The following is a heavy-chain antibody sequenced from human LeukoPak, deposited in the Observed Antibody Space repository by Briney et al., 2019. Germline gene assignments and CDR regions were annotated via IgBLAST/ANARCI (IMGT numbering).Heavy chain of an antibody. Sequence: GGSLRLSCEASGFTVSSNYMSWVRQAPGKGLEWVSVIYGGGSTYYADSVKGRFTISRDNSKNTLYLQMNSLRAEDTAVYYCAKAEYSSSSVAPGYWGQGTLVTVSS. D-gene: IGHD6-6*01. CDR2: IYGGGST. CDR1: GFTVSSNY. J-gene: IGHJ4*02. CDR3: AKAEYSSSSVAPGY. V-gene: IGHV3-53*01.